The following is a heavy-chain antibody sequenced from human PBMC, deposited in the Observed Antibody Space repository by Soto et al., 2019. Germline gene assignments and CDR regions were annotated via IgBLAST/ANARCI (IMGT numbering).Heavy chain of an antibody. CDR2: IIPILGIA. CDR1: GGTFSSYT. V-gene: IGHV1-69*04. CDR3: ARDGTGIENYYFDY. D-gene: IGHD3-10*01. J-gene: IGHJ4*02. Sequence: ASVKVSCKASGGTFSSYTISWVRQAPGQGLEWMGRIIPILGIANYAQKFQGRVTITADKSTSTAYMELSSLRSEDTAVYYCARDGTGIENYYFDYWGQGTLVTVSS.